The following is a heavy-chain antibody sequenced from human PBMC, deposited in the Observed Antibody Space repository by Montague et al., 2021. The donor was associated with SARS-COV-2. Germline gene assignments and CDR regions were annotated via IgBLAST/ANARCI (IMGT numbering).Heavy chain of an antibody. J-gene: IGHJ4*02. D-gene: IGHD3-10*01. CDR2: IYHSGST. V-gene: IGHV4-38-2*02. CDR1: GYSISSDYY. Sequence: SETLSLTCTASGYSISSDYYWGWIRQPPGKGLEWIGSIYHSGSTYYNPSLKNRVTISVDTSNNQFSLKLSSVTAADTAVYYCASLTITSAGYWGQGTLVTVSS. CDR3: ASLTITSAGY.